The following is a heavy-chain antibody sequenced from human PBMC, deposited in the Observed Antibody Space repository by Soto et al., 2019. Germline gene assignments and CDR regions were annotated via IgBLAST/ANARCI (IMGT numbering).Heavy chain of an antibody. V-gene: IGHV3-33*08. J-gene: IGHJ5*02. CDR1: GFTFSNYA. CDR2: IWYDGSNK. Sequence: PGGSLRLSCAASGFTFSNYAMSWVRQAPGKGLEWVAVIWYDGSNKYYADSVKGRFTISRDNSKNTLYLQMNSLRAEDTAVYYCARDVVNRMECWLDPWGQGT. D-gene: IGHD1-1*01. CDR3: ARDVVNRMECWLDP.